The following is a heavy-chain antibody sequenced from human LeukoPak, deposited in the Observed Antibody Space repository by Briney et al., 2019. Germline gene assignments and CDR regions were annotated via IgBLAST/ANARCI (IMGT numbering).Heavy chain of an antibody. CDR3: AKCGTPCYANAFYI. D-gene: IGHD2-2*01. V-gene: IGHV3-23*01. J-gene: IGHJ3*02. Sequence: SGGSLRLSCAASGFTFSSYAMTWVRQAPGKGLEWVSAISRSGGDTEYADSVKGRFTISRDNSKNTLYMQMNSLRAEDAAVYYCAKCGTPCYANAFYIWGQGTMVTVSS. CDR2: ISRSGGDT. CDR1: GFTFSSYA.